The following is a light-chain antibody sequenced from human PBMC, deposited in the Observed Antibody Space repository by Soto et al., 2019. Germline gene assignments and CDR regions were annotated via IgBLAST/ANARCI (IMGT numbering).Light chain of an antibody. J-gene: IGLJ3*02. Sequence: SYELTQPPSVSVSPGQTARITCSAEALSMQYAFWYQQKPGQAPVLVIYKDIERPSGIPERFSGSSSGTTATLTISGVRAEDEADYYCQSADSSVVFGGGTKLTVL. V-gene: IGLV3-25*03. CDR1: ALSMQY. CDR3: QSADSSVV. CDR2: KDI.